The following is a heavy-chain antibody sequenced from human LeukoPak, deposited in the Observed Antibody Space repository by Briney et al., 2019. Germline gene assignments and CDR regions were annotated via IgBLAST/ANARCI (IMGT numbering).Heavy chain of an antibody. J-gene: IGHJ4*02. CDR1: GFTFSNAW. V-gene: IGHV3-15*01. CDR2: IKSKTDGGTT. D-gene: IGHD2-21*02. CDR3: TTDREGGGDWGHF. Sequence: GGSLRLSRAASGFTFSNAWMSWVRQAPGKGLEWVGRIKSKTDGGTTDYAARVKGRFTISRDDLKNTLYLQMNSLKTEDTAVYYCTTDREGGGDWGHFWGQGTLVTVSS.